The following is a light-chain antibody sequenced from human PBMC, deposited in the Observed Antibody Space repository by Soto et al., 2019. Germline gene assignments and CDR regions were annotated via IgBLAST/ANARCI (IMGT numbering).Light chain of an antibody. J-gene: IGKJ1*01. CDR2: GAS. Sequence: DIVFTQSPGTLSLSQGERAPLSCRASQSLSDRFLAWYQQKPGQAPRLLIHGASTRTTGIPDRFSGSGSGTDFTLTISRLEPEDFAVYYCQQYESSIPTFGQGTKVDIK. CDR1: QSLSDRF. CDR3: QQYESSIPT. V-gene: IGKV3-20*01.